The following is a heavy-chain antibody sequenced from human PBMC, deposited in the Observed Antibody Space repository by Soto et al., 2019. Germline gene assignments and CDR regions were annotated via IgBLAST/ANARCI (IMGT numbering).Heavy chain of an antibody. J-gene: IGHJ6*02. D-gene: IGHD6-6*01. V-gene: IGHV1-69*06. CDR3: ARPEGYSSSSGYYYYGMAV. Sequence: QVQLVQSGAEVKKPGSSVKVSCKASGGTFSSYAISWVRQAPGQGLEWMGGIIPIFGTANYAQKFQGRVTITADKSTSTAYMELSSLRAEDTAVYYCARPEGYSSSSGYYYYGMAVWGQGTTVTVSS. CDR2: IIPIFGTA. CDR1: GGTFSSYA.